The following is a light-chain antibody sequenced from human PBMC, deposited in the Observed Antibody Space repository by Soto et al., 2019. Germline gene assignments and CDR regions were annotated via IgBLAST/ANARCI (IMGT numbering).Light chain of an antibody. V-gene: IGLV2-14*03. CDR1: SSDIGAHNF. CDR2: EVI. CDR3: NSYTTSNTFV. J-gene: IGLJ1*01. Sequence: QSALTQPASVSGSPGQAITVSCSGTSSDIGAHNFVSWYQQHPGKAPKLIIYEVINRPSGVSDRFSGSKSGNTASLTISGLHSEDEADYYCNSYTTSNTFVSGSGTKVTVL.